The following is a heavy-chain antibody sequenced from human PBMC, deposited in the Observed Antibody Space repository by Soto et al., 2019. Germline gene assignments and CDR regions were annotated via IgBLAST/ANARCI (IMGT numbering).Heavy chain of an antibody. CDR1: GGSVRSNSYS. J-gene: IGHJ6*02. Sequence: AXXTLSLPFTVSGGSVRSNSYSWGLVRQSPGKGLEWIGTIYSNDNTHYNPSLLSRVTISVDTSKNEFSLRPNSVTAADTAVYYCARGHYGGHGLDVWGQGTTVTVSS. CDR3: ARGHYGGHGLDV. D-gene: IGHD4-17*01. V-gene: IGHV4-39*07. CDR2: IYSNDNT.